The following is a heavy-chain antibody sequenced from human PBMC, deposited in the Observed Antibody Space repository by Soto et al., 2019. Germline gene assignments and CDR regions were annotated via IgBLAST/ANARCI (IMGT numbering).Heavy chain of an antibody. CDR2: IYYSGST. V-gene: IGHV4-39*07. D-gene: IGHD6-25*01. CDR1: GGSISSSSYY. CDR3: ARFSSARKRFYYDY. Sequence: ETLSLTCTVSGGSISSSSYYWGWIRQPPGKGLEWIGSIYYSGSTNYNPSLKSRVTISVDTSKNQFSLKLSSVPAADTAVYYCARFSSARKRFYYDYWGQGTLVTVSS. J-gene: IGHJ4*02.